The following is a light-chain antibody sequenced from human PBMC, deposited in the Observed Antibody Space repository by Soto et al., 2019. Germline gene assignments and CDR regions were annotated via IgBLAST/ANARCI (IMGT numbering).Light chain of an antibody. Sequence: ERVVLRGRGTRSVSQGERANLACRASQSVSSNLAWYHQKPGQAPRLLXDGASTRATGIAARFSGSGSGTAFTPTISSPQSEDFAAYYCQQYSYWPPCTFGQGTKVDIK. V-gene: IGKV3-15*01. J-gene: IGKJ1*01. CDR3: QQYSYWPPCT. CDR2: GAS. CDR1: QSVSSN.